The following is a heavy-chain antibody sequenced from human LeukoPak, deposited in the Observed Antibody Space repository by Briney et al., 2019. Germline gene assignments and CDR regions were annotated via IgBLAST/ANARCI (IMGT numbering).Heavy chain of an antibody. CDR2: ISAYNGNT. Sequence: GASVKVSFQASGYTFTSYGISWVRPAPGQGLEWMGWISAYNGNTNYAQKLQGRVTMTTDTSTSTAYMELRSLRSDDTAVYYCARVLTMARGAFNWFDPWGQGTLVTVSS. CDR3: ARVLTMARGAFNWFDP. J-gene: IGHJ5*02. CDR1: GYTFTSYG. D-gene: IGHD3-10*01. V-gene: IGHV1-18*01.